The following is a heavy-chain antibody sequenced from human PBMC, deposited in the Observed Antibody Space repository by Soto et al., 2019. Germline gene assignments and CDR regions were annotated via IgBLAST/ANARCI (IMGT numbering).Heavy chain of an antibody. V-gene: IGHV4-61*01. Sequence: SETLSLPGTVSGGTVSSGSYCGSLIRQPPGKGLEWMGQIHNSGSTNYNPSLKSRVTISVDTAKNQFSLKLSSVTAADTAVYYCARGDVAAAGYYYYYYGMDVWGQGTTVTVSS. CDR1: GGTVSSGSYC. CDR3: ARGDVAAAGYYYYYYGMDV. J-gene: IGHJ6*02. CDR2: IHNSGST. D-gene: IGHD6-13*01.